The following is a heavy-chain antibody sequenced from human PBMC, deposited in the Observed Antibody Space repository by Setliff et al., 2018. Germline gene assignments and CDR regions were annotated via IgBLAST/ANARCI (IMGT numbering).Heavy chain of an antibody. J-gene: IGHJ4*02. CDR3: ARGPGGYGDSLDY. D-gene: IGHD5-12*01. V-gene: IGHV1-3*01. CDR1: GYTLSKYY. CDR2: ITSGYGAK. Sequence: ASVKVSCKASGYTLSKYYMHWVRQAPGQGLEWMGWITSGYGAKKYSQDLQGRGTITRDTGASTVYMELTNLTSDDTAVYYCARGPGGYGDSLDYWGPGTLVTVSS.